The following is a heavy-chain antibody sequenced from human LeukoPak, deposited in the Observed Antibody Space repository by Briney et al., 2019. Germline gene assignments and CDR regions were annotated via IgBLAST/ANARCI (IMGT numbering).Heavy chain of an antibody. J-gene: IGHJ6*03. V-gene: IGHV3-30*04. CDR3: ARDGVTRRYNMYFYMDV. CDR1: GFTFRSYA. D-gene: IGHD1-1*01. Sequence: PGGSLRLSCAASGFTFRSYALHWVRQAPGKGLEWVAFVAYDGSSKYYRDSVKGRPIISKDYSTNTLYLQMDSLRGDDTAVYYCARDGVTRRYNMYFYMDVWGKGTTVTVSS. CDR2: VAYDGSSK.